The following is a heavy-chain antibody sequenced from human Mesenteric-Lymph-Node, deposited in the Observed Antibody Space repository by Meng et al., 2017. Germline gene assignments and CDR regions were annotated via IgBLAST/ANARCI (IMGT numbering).Heavy chain of an antibody. V-gene: IGHV4-30-4*01. CDR3: ARRRGGSGRDC. CDR1: GGSISSGDYY. J-gene: IGHJ4*02. D-gene: IGHD3-10*01. Sequence: QGQLQESGPGLVKPSQTLSLTCTVSGGSISSGDYYWSWIRQPPGKGLEWIGYIYYSGSTYYNPSLKSRVTISVDTSKNRFSLKLSSVTATDTAVYYCARRRGGSGRDCWGQGTLVTVSS. CDR2: IYYSGST.